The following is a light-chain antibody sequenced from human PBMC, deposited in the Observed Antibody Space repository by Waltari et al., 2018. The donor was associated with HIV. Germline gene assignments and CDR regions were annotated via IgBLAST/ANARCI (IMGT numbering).Light chain of an antibody. CDR2: KDT. V-gene: IGLV3-25*03. Sequence: SYELTQPPSLSVFPGQTARITCSGDALSKKFVFWHQQKPGQAPALVIYKDTERPSEIPERFSGSSSGTTVTLTISGVQAEDEADYYCQSVDSTDTLEVFGGGTKLTVL. CDR3: QSVDSTDTLEV. CDR1: ALSKKF. J-gene: IGLJ3*02.